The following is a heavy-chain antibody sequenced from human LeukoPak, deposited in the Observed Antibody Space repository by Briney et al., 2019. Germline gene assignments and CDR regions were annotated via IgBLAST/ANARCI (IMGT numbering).Heavy chain of an antibody. CDR3: ARHYEHFDY. D-gene: IGHD4-17*01. Sequence: SETLSLTCTVSGGSISSGDYNWSWIPQPPGKGLEWIGYTYYSGSTYYNPSLKSRVTISVDTSKNQFSLKLSSVTAADAAVYYCARHYEHFDYWGQGTLVTVSS. CDR1: GGSISSGDYN. V-gene: IGHV4-30-4*01. CDR2: TYYSGST. J-gene: IGHJ4*02.